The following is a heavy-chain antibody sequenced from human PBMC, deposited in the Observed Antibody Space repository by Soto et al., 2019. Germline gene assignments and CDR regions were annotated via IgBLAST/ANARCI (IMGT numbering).Heavy chain of an antibody. V-gene: IGHV1-69*13. D-gene: IGHD3-9*01. CDR2: IIPIFGTA. CDR1: GGTFSSYA. Sequence: SVKVSCKASGGTFSSYAISWVRQAPGQGLEWMGGIIPIFGTANYAQKFQGRVTITADESTSTAYMELSSLRSEDTAVYYCARDLPGYYDILTGYYGYYYGMDVWGQGTTVTVSS. J-gene: IGHJ6*02. CDR3: ARDLPGYYDILTGYYGYYYGMDV.